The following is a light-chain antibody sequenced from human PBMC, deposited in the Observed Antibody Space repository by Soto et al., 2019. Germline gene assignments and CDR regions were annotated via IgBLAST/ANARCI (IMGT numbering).Light chain of an antibody. V-gene: IGLV2-14*01. J-gene: IGLJ3*02. CDR2: EVS. CDR3: SSYTSSNTWV. CDR1: SSDVGAYDY. Sequence: QSALTQPASVSGSPGHSITISCTGTSSDVGAYDYVSWYQQHPGKAPKLMISEVSNRPSGVSDRFSGSKSGNTASQTISGLQADDEADYYCSSYTSSNTWVFGGGTKLTVL.